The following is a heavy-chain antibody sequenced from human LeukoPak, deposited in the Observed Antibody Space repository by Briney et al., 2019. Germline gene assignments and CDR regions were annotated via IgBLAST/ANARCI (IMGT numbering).Heavy chain of an antibody. Sequence: GGSLRLSCAASGFTFSSYSMNWVRQAPGKGLEWVSSISSSSSYIYYADSMKGRFTISRDNAKNSLYLQMNSLRAEDTAVYYCARDLYDILTGPFDYWGQGTLVTVSS. V-gene: IGHV3-21*01. CDR2: ISSSSSYI. J-gene: IGHJ4*02. D-gene: IGHD3-9*01. CDR3: ARDLYDILTGPFDY. CDR1: GFTFSSYS.